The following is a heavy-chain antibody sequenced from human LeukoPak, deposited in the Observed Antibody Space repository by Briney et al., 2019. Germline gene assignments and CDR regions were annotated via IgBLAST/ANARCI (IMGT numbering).Heavy chain of an antibody. V-gene: IGHV4-59*01. CDR2: IYYSGST. CDR3: ARTYDSSKNDAFDI. D-gene: IGHD3-22*01. J-gene: IGHJ3*02. Sequence: SGTLSLTCTVSGGSISSYYWSWIRQPPGKGLEWIGYIYYSGSTNYNPSLKSRVTISVDTSKNQFSLKLSSVTAADTAVYYCARTYDSSKNDAFDIWGQGTMVTVSS. CDR1: GGSISSYY.